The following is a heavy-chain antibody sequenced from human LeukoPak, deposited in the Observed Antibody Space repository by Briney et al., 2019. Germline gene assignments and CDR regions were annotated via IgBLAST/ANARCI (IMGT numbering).Heavy chain of an antibody. J-gene: IGHJ4*02. CDR2: IKQDGSEK. CDR1: GFTCSNYW. Sequence: AGTLRLSSAASGFTCSNYWMSWVPQAPGRGLEWGANIKQDGSEKYYVDSVKGRFSISRDNAKKSLYLQMSSLRAEDTAVYYCARLGDSSGYDNWGQGTLVTVSS. D-gene: IGHD3-22*01. CDR3: ARLGDSSGYDN. V-gene: IGHV3-7*04.